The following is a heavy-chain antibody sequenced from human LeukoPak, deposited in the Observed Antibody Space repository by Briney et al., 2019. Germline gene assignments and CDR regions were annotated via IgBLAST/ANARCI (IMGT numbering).Heavy chain of an antibody. CDR2: IYHSGST. V-gene: IGHV4-38-2*02. D-gene: IGHD1-26*01. CDR3: ARDEWDLDY. Sequence: PSETLSLTCAVSGYSISSGYYWGWIRQPPGKGLEWIGSIYHSGSTYYNPSLKSRVTISVDTSKNQFSLKLSSVTAADTAVYYCARDEWDLDYWGRGTLVTVSS. CDR1: GYSISSGYY. J-gene: IGHJ4*02.